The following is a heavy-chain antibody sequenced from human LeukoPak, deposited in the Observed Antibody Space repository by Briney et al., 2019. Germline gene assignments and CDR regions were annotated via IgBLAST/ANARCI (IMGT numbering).Heavy chain of an antibody. D-gene: IGHD5/OR15-5a*01. J-gene: IGHJ4*02. V-gene: IGHV4-39*01. CDR3: ARQSTHDIDY. CDR2: IYYSGST. CDR1: GGSISSSNYY. Sequence: PSETLSLTCTVSGGSISSSNYYWGWIRQPPGKGLEWIGSIYYSGSTYDNPSLKSRVTISVDTSKNQFSLKLSSVTAADTAVYYCARQSTHDIDYWGQGTLVTVSS.